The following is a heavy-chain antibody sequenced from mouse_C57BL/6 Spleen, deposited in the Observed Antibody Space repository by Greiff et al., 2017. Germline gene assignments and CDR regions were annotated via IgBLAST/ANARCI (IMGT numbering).Heavy chain of an antibody. D-gene: IGHD1-1*01. J-gene: IGHJ3*01. CDR3: VRHGDYGSSSFAY. CDR2: IRSKSNNYAT. CDR1: GFSFNTYA. Sequence: GGGLVQPKGSLKLSCAASGFSFNTYAMNWVRQAPGKGLEWVARIRSKSNNYATYYADSVKDRFTISRDDSESMLYLQMNNLKTEDTAMYYCVRHGDYGSSSFAYWGQGTLVTVSA. V-gene: IGHV10-1*01.